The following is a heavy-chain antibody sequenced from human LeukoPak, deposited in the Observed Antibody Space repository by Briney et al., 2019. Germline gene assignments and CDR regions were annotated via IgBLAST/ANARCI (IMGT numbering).Heavy chain of an antibody. Sequence: PSETLSLTCTVSGGSISSYYWSWIRQPPGKGLEWIGYIYYSGSTNYNPSLKSRVTISVDTSKNQFPLKLSSVTAADTAVYYCARDLAAAGTRWFDPWGQGTLVTVSS. CDR2: IYYSGST. CDR1: GGSISSYY. CDR3: ARDLAAAGTRWFDP. D-gene: IGHD6-13*01. V-gene: IGHV4-59*01. J-gene: IGHJ5*02.